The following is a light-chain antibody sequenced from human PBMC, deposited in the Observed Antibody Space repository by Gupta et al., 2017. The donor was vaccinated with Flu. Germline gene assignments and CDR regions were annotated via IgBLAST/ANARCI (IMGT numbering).Light chain of an antibody. CDR2: EVS. CDR1: SSDVGAYNY. J-gene: IGLJ3*02. CDR3: SSYTSSSTWV. Sequence: QSALTHVAPVSGTPGQSITISCTGTSSDVGAYNYFSWYQQHPGKAPRVMIYEVSKRPSGVSDRFSGSKSGNTASLTISGLQAEDDADYYCSSYTSSSTWVFGGGTKLTVL. V-gene: IGLV2-14*01.